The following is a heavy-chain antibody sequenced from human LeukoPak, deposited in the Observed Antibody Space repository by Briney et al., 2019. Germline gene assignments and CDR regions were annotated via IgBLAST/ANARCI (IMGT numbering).Heavy chain of an antibody. V-gene: IGHV5-51*01. CDR2: IYPGDSDT. CDR1: RYSFTSYW. J-gene: IGHJ6*02. Sequence: GESLHIPCQGSRYSFTSYWIGWVRHMTGTGLEWMGIIYPGDSDTRYSPSFQGQVTISADKSISTAYLQWSSLKASDTAMYYCARHLSSTIDVWGQGTTVTVSS. CDR3: ARHLSSTIDV. D-gene: IGHD2-2*01.